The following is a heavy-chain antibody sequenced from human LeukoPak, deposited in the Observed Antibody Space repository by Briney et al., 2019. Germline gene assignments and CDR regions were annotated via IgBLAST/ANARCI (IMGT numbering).Heavy chain of an antibody. CDR2: IKIDGRTK. Sequence: PGGSLRLSCAASGFTLSDHWMHGVRPAPVKGLASVALIKIDGRTKTLAGEVKGRFTISRDNAKNTLYLQMNSLRVADTAVYFCARDDNYYDSIAYSSGFAYWGQGALVTVSS. CDR1: GFTLSDHW. CDR3: ARDDNYYDSIAYSSGFAY. D-gene: IGHD3-22*01. V-gene: IGHV3-74*01. J-gene: IGHJ4*02.